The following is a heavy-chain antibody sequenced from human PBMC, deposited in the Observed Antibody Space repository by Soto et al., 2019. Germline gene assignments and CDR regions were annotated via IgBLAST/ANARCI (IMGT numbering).Heavy chain of an antibody. CDR2: IYYSGST. J-gene: IGHJ4*02. V-gene: IGHV4-31*03. Sequence: QVQLQESGPGLVKPSQTLSLTCTVSGGSISSGGYYWSWIRQHPGKGLEWIGYIYYSGSTYYNPSLKGRVTISVDPSKNQFSLKLSSVTAADTAVYYCPREVTLGALDYWGQGTLVTVSS. CDR3: PREVTLGALDY. D-gene: IGHD1-26*01. CDR1: GGSISSGGYY.